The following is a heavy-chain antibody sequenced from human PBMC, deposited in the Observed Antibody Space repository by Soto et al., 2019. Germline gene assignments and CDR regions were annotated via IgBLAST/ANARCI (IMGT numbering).Heavy chain of an antibody. CDR2: ISAYNGNT. V-gene: IGHV1-18*01. CDR3: ARVVGALGHWFDP. D-gene: IGHD1-26*01. CDR1: GYTFTSYG. J-gene: IGHJ5*02. Sequence: ASVKVPCKASGYTFTSYGISWVRQAPGQGLEWTGRISAYNGNTNYAQKLQGRVTMTTDTSTSTAYMELRSLRSDDTAVYYCARVVGALGHWFDPWGQGTLVTVSS.